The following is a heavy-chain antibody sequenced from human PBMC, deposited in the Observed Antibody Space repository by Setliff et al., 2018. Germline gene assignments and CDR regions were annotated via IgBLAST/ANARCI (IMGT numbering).Heavy chain of an antibody. CDR3: ARLRPERGSGTPDY. J-gene: IGHJ4*02. CDR2: IYHSGSA. Sequence: SETLSLTCTVSGHSISSRYYWGWIRQPPGKGLAWIGSIYHSGSAYYNPSLKSRVTISVDMSKNQFSLKLSSVTAADTAVYYCARLRPERGSGTPDYRGQGTLVTVSS. D-gene: IGHD3-10*01. CDR1: GHSISSRYY. V-gene: IGHV4-38-2*02.